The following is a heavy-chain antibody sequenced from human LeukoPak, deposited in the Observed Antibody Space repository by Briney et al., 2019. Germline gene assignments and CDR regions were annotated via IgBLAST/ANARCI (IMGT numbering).Heavy chain of an antibody. J-gene: IGHJ4*02. CDR2: ISAYNGNT. Sequence: GASVKVSCKASGYTFTSYGISWVRQAPGQGLEWMGWISAYNGNTNYAQKFQGRITITADKSTSTAYMELSSLRSEDTAVYYCARGGTALIAVAGDYWGQGTLVTVSS. CDR1: GYTFTSYG. CDR3: ARGGTALIAVAGDY. D-gene: IGHD6-19*01. V-gene: IGHV1-18*01.